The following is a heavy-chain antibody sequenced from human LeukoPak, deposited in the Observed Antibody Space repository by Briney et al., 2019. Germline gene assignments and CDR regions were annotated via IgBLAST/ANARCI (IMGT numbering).Heavy chain of an antibody. CDR2: ISSSGSTI. CDR1: GFTFSSYE. J-gene: IGHJ3*02. CDR3: ARDQSSRARGAFDI. D-gene: IGHD3-10*01. V-gene: IGHV3-48*03. Sequence: PGGSLRLSCAASGFTFSSYEMNWVRQAPGKGLEWVSYISSSGSTIYYADSVKGRFTISRDNAKNSVYLEMNSLRAEDTAVYYCARDQSSRARGAFDIWGQGKMVTVSS.